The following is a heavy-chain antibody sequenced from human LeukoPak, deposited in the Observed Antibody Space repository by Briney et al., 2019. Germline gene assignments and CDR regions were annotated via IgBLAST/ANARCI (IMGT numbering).Heavy chain of an antibody. Sequence: GASVKVSCKASGYTFTNYAMNWVRQAPGQGIEWMGWINTNTGNPTYAQGFTGRFVFSLDTSVSTAYLQISSLKAEDTAVYYCATTGSVWYTGDWFDPWGQGTLVTVSS. J-gene: IGHJ5*02. CDR2: INTNTGNP. CDR1: GYTFTNYA. D-gene: IGHD6-19*01. CDR3: ATTGSVWYTGDWFDP. V-gene: IGHV7-4-1*02.